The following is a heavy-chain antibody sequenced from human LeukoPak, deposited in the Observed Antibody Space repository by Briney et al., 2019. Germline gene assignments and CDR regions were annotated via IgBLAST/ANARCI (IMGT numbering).Heavy chain of an antibody. CDR3: AKDRQGDYGDFDSPDY. V-gene: IGHV3-30*18. CDR1: GFTFSNYG. D-gene: IGHD4-17*01. J-gene: IGHJ4*02. Sequence: GRSLRLSCAASGFTFSNYGMHWVRQAPGKGLEWVAVMSYDGGNKYYADSVKGRFGISRDNSKNTLYLQMNSLRTEDTAVYYCAKDRQGDYGDFDSPDYWGQGTLVTVSS. CDR2: MSYDGGNK.